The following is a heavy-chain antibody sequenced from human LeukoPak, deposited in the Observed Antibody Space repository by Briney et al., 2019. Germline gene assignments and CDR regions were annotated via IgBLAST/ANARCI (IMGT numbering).Heavy chain of an antibody. CDR2: IYAGGSK. Sequence: GGSLRLSCAASGFTVSSNYMSWVRQAPGKGLEWVSLIYAGGSKYYADSVKGRFTISRDNSKNTLYLQMNSLRAEDTAVYYCARVGGILELYYFDYWGQGTLVTVSS. V-gene: IGHV3-53*05. CDR1: GFTVSSNY. CDR3: ARVGGILELYYFDY. D-gene: IGHD1-7*01. J-gene: IGHJ4*02.